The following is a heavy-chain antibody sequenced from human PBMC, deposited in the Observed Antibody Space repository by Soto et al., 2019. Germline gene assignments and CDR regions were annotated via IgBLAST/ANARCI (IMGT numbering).Heavy chain of an antibody. CDR1: GSRFSNYF. D-gene: IGHD2-2*02. Sequence: VSCKVSGSRFSNYFISWVRQAPGHGLEWLGRIIPIFNSTKYAQNFQGRVTITADKSTSTASLELSSLRSDDTAVYYCAREGRGKKAGYNGLVSLGYWGQGTLVTVSS. J-gene: IGHJ4*02. CDR2: IIPIFNST. V-gene: IGHV1-69*06. CDR3: AREGRGKKAGYNGLVSLGY.